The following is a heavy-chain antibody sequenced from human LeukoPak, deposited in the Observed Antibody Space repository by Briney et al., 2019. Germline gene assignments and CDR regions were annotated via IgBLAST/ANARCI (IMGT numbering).Heavy chain of an antibody. D-gene: IGHD1-26*01. J-gene: IGHJ4*02. CDR2: LYSDGNT. CDR3: ARILHSGTCAS. V-gene: IGHV3-53*01. Sequence: PGGSLRLSCAASGFPVSVNNMGWVRQAPGKGLEWVSVLYSDGNTYYADSVKGRFTISRDNSKNTPYLQMNSLRAEDTAVYYCARILHSGTCASWGQGTLVTVSS. CDR1: GFPVSVNN.